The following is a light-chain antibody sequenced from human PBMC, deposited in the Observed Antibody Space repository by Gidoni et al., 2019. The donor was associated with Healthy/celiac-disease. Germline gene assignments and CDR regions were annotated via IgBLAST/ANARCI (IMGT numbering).Light chain of an antibody. J-gene: IGKJ5*01. Sequence: EFVLTQSPCSLSLSPGESATLSCRARQSVSSSYLAWYQQKPGQAPRLLIYGASSRATGIPDRCSGSGSGTDFTLTISRLEPEDYAVYYCRQYGSSPPITFXQXTRLEIK. CDR2: GAS. CDR3: RQYGSSPPIT. V-gene: IGKV3-20*01. CDR1: QSVSSSY.